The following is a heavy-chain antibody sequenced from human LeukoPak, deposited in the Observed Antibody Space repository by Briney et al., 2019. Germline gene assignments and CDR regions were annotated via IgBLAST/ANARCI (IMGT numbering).Heavy chain of an antibody. Sequence: GGSLRLSCAASGFTLGDYAMHCVRQAPGKGQEWGSLISWDGGSTYYADSVKGRFTISRDNSKNSLYRQMNSLKAEDTALYYREKDGGSGSYYKTGTASPGYFQHWGQGTLVTVSS. CDR1: GFTLGDYA. J-gene: IGHJ1*01. D-gene: IGHD3-10*01. V-gene: IGHV3-43D*03. CDR3: EKDGGSGSYYKTGTASPGYFQH. CDR2: ISWDGGST.